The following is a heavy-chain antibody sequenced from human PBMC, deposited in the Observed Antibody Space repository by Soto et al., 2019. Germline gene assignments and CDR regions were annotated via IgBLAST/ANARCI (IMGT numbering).Heavy chain of an antibody. D-gene: IGHD2-15*01. CDR2: ISCSNRTI. CDR3: AREGWPLLQTGMDV. V-gene: IGHV3-48*02. J-gene: IGHJ6*02. Sequence: EVQLVESGGGLKQPGGSLRLSCAASGFTFRSYSMNWVHQAPGKGLEWVSYISCSNRTINYADSVKGRFIISRDNAKNSLYLQMHSLRDEDTAVYYCAREGWPLLQTGMDVWGQGTTVTVSS. CDR1: GFTFRSYS.